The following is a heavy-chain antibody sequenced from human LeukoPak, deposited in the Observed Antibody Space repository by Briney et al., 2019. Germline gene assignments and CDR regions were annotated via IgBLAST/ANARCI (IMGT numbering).Heavy chain of an antibody. D-gene: IGHD6-19*01. CDR2: INWDGGST. CDR1: GFTFDDYG. CDR3: ARTVSSAGWSDDAFDI. Sequence: GGSLRLSCAASGFTFDDYGMSWARQAPGKGLEWVSGINWDGGSTGYADSVKGRFTISRDNAKNFLYLQMNSLRAEDTALYYCARTVSSAGWSDDAFDIWGQGTMVTVSA. J-gene: IGHJ3*02. V-gene: IGHV3-20*04.